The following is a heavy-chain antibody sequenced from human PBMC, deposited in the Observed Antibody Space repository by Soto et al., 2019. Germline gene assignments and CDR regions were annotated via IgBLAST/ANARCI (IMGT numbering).Heavy chain of an antibody. V-gene: IGHV1-18*01. J-gene: IGHJ5*02. CDR1: GYNFTRYT. D-gene: IGHD1-26*01. CDR2: ISPYNGNT. CDR3: ARVVGALGHWFDP. Sequence: QVQLVQSGAEVNEPGASVKVSSKASGYNFTRYTISWVRQAPGQGLEWMGRISPYNGNTNYAQKLQGRVTMTTDTSTSIAYMELRSLRSDDTAVYYCARVVGALGHWFDPWGQGNLVTVSS.